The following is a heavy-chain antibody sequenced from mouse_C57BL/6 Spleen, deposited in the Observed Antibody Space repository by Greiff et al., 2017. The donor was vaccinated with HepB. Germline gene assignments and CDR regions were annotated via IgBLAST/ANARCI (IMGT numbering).Heavy chain of an antibody. CDR2: INPSSGYT. D-gene: IGHD1-3*01. Sequence: QVQLQQSGAELAKPGASVKLSCKASGYTFTSYWMHWVKQRPGQGLEWIGYINPSSGYTKYNQKFKDKATLTADKSSSTAYMQLSSLTYEDSAVYYCAISGRIYDDRAWFAYWGQGTLVTVSA. CDR3: AISGRIYDDRAWFAY. J-gene: IGHJ3*01. CDR1: GYTFTSYW. V-gene: IGHV1-7*01.